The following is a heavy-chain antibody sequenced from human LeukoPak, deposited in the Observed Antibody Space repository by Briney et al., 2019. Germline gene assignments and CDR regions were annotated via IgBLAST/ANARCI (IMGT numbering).Heavy chain of an antibody. Sequence: SETLSLTCTVSGGFISNYYWSWIRQSPGKGLEWIGFIYYSGRTTYNPSLKSRVTISVDTSKNQFSLKLSSVTAADTAVYYCARDRAVGAVDYWGQGTLVTVSS. J-gene: IGHJ4*02. V-gene: IGHV4-59*01. CDR3: ARDRAVGAVDY. D-gene: IGHD1-26*01. CDR1: GGFISNYY. CDR2: IYYSGRT.